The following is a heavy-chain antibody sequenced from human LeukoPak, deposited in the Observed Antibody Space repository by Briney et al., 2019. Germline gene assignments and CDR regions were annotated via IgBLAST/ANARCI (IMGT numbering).Heavy chain of an antibody. CDR1: GFTFYSYM. Sequence: GGSLRLSCAASGFTFYSYMMNWVRQASGKGLEWVSSISSSTSYIYYADSVKGRFTISRDNAKNSLHLQMNSLRAEDTAVYYCARTTYYDSSGYTTDYYYYMDVWGKGTTVTVSS. D-gene: IGHD3-22*01. CDR3: ARTTYYDSSGYTTDYYYYMDV. CDR2: ISSSTSYI. V-gene: IGHV3-21*01. J-gene: IGHJ6*03.